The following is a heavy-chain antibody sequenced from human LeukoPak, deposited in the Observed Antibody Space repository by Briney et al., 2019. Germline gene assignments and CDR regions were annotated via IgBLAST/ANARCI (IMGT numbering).Heavy chain of an antibody. Sequence: GGSLRLSCAASGFTFSSYGMHWVRQAPGKGLEWVAVISYDGSNKYYADSVKGRFTISRDNSKNTLYLQMNSLRAEDTAVYYCAKSDDYGALFDYWGQGTLVTVSS. V-gene: IGHV3-30*18. D-gene: IGHD4-17*01. CDR1: GFTFSSYG. CDR2: ISYDGSNK. CDR3: AKSDDYGALFDY. J-gene: IGHJ4*02.